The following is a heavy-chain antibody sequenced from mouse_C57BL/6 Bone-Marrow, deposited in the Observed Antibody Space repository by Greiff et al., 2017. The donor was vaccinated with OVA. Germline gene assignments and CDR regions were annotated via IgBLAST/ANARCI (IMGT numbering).Heavy chain of an antibody. CDR2: ISSGSSTI. D-gene: IGHD2-4*01. J-gene: IGHJ4*01. Sequence: EVMLVESGGGLVKPGGSLKLSCAASGFTFSDYGMHWVRQAPEKGLEWVAYISSGSSTIYYADTVKGRFTISRDNAKNTLFLQMTSLRSEDTAMYYCANYDYDRGYYYAMDYWGQGTSVTVSS. V-gene: IGHV5-17*01. CDR1: GFTFSDYG. CDR3: ANYDYDRGYYYAMDY.